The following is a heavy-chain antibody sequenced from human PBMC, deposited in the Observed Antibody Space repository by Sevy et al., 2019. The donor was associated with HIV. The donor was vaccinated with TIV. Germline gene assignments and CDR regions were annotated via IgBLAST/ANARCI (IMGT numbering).Heavy chain of an antibody. J-gene: IGHJ6*02. CDR1: GGTFSSYA. Sequence: ASVKVSCKASGGTFSSYAISWVRQAPGQGLEWMGGIIPIFGTANYAQMFQGRVTITADESTSTAYMELSSLRSEDTAVYYCAREVHSSSSPADYYGMDVWGQGTTVTVSS. CDR2: IIPIFGTA. V-gene: IGHV1-69*13. CDR3: AREVHSSSSPADYYGMDV. D-gene: IGHD6-6*01.